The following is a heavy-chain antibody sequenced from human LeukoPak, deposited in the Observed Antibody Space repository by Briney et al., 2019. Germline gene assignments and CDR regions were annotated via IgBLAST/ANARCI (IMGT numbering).Heavy chain of an antibody. V-gene: IGHV4-39*01. CDR2: IYYSGST. J-gene: IGHJ4*02. D-gene: IGHD2/OR15-2a*01. Sequence: SETLSLTCTVSGGSITSGTYYWGWIRQPPGKGLEWIGSIYYSGSTYYNTSLKTRVTLSVDTSKNQFSLKLSPVPAADTALYYCARHISGFYYFDYWGQGTLVTVSS. CDR3: ARHISGFYYFDY. CDR1: GGSITSGTYY.